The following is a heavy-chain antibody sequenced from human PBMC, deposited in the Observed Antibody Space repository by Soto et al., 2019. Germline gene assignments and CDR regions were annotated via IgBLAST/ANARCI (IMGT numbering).Heavy chain of an antibody. D-gene: IGHD6-13*01. CDR1: GYTFTSYG. J-gene: IGHJ4*02. CDR2: ISAYNGNT. Sequence: QVQLVQSGAEVKKPGASVKVSCKASGYTFTSYGISWVRQAPGQGLEWMGWISAYNGNTNYAQKLQGRVTMTTDTSTSTAYMELRSLSSDDTAVYYCARDGRSGIAAARPRYDYWGQGTLVTVSS. V-gene: IGHV1-18*01. CDR3: ARDGRSGIAAARPRYDY.